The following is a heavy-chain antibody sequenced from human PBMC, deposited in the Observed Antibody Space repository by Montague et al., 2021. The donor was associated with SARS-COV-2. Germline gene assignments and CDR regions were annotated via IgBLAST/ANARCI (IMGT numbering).Heavy chain of an antibody. CDR2: ITYSGST. CDR1: GGSISSYY. D-gene: IGHD1-1*01. J-gene: IGHJ6*02. CDR3: ASVRRNDWLGCSRYDGMDV. V-gene: IGHV4-59*01. Sequence: SETLSLTCTVSGGSISSYYWSWIRQPPGRGLEWIGNITYSGSTNYNPSLKSRVTISVDTSKNQFTLRLSSVTAADTAVYYCASVRRNDWLGCSRYDGMDVWGQGTTVTVSS.